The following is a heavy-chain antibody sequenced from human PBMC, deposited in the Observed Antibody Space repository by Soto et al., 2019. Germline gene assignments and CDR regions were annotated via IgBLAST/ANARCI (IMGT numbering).Heavy chain of an antibody. Sequence: SETLSLTCTVSGGSISSYSLSWIRQPPGKGLEWIGYIYYSGSTNYIPSLKSRVTISVDTSKNQFSLRLSSVTAAETAVYYCARIYYDSSGLGAFDIWGQGTMVTVSS. D-gene: IGHD3-22*01. V-gene: IGHV4-59*01. CDR1: GGSISSYS. CDR2: IYYSGST. J-gene: IGHJ3*02. CDR3: ARIYYDSSGLGAFDI.